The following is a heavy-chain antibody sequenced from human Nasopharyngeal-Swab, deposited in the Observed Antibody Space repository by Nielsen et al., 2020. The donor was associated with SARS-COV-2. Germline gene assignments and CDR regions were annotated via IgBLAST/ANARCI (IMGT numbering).Heavy chain of an antibody. J-gene: IGHJ5*02. CDR1: GGSISSYY. CDR2: IYYSGST. Sequence: GSLRLSCTVSGGSISSYYWSWIRQPPGKGLEWIGYIYYSGSTNYNPSLKSRVTISVDTSKNQFSLKLSSVTAADTAVYYCARTGRAVTLRNQRGWFDPWGQGTLVTVSS. D-gene: IGHD1-14*01. CDR3: ARTGRAVTLRNQRGWFDP. V-gene: IGHV4-59*12.